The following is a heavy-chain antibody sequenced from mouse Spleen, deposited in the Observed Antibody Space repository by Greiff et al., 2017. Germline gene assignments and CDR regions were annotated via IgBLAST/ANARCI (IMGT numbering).Heavy chain of an antibody. V-gene: IGHV1-39*01. CDR1: GYSFTDYN. CDR2: INPNYGTT. D-gene: IGHD2-1*01. J-gene: IGHJ1*01. Sequence: LVESGPELVKPGASVKISCKASGYSFTDYNMNWVKQSNGKSLEWIGVINPNYGTTSYNQKFKGKATLTVDQSSSTAYMQLNSLTSEDSAVYYCAREPLYGNYVGYFDVWGAGTTVTVSS. CDR3: AREPLYGNYVGYFDV.